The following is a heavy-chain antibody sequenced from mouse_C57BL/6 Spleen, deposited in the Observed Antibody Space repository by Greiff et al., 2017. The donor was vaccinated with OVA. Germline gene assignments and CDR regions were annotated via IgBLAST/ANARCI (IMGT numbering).Heavy chain of an antibody. V-gene: IGHV3-6*01. D-gene: IGHD1-1*01. J-gene: IGHJ4*01. CDR1: GYSITSGYY. Sequence: EVQLVESGPGLVKPSQSLSLTCSVTGYSITSGYYWNWIRQFPGNKLEWMGYISYDGSNNYNPSLKNRISITRDTSKNQFFLKLNSLTTEDTATYYCARDNYGSSGAMDYWGQGTSVTVSS. CDR3: ARDNYGSSGAMDY. CDR2: ISYDGSN.